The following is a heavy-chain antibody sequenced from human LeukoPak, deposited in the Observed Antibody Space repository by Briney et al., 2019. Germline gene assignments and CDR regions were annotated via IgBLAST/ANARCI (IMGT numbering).Heavy chain of an antibody. Sequence: SETLSLTCTVSGGSIRSGGYYWNWIRQPPGKGLEWIGCISHSGNTNYNPSLKSRVTISVDTSKNQFSLKLSSVTAADTAVYYCARDGSYYSSGWDSHYYYYYMDVWGKGTTVTVSS. D-gene: IGHD6-19*01. CDR2: ISHSGNT. V-gene: IGHV4-30-2*01. CDR1: GGSIRSGGYY. J-gene: IGHJ6*03. CDR3: ARDGSYYSSGWDSHYYYYYMDV.